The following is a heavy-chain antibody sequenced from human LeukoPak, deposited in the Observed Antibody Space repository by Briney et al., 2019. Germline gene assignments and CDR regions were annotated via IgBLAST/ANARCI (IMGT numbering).Heavy chain of an antibody. V-gene: IGHV4-34*01. D-gene: IGHD3-22*01. J-gene: IGHJ4*02. CDR1: GGSFSGYY. CDR3: ARVSYYDSSGNRGAFDY. Sequence: SETLSLTCAVYGGSFSGYYWSWIRQPPGKGLEWIGEINHSGSTNYNPSLKSRVTISVDKSKNQFSLKLSSVTAADTAVYYCARVSYYDSSGNRGAFDYWGQGTLVTASS. CDR2: INHSGST.